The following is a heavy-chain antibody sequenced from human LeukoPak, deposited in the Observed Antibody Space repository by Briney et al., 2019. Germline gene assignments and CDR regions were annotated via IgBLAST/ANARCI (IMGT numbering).Heavy chain of an antibody. D-gene: IGHD3-10*01. CDR2: IYYSGST. V-gene: IGHV4-30-4*01. Sequence: SETLSLTCTVSGGSISSGDYYWSWIRQPPGRGLEWIGYIYYSGSTYYNPSLKSRVTISVDTSKNQFSLKLSSVTAADTAVYYCARSSVRGPPNYWGQGTLVTVSS. J-gene: IGHJ4*02. CDR1: GGSISSGDYY. CDR3: ARSSVRGPPNY.